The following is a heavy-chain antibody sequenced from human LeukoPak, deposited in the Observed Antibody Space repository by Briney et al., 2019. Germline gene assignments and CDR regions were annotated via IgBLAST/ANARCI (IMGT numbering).Heavy chain of an antibody. CDR2: ISYDGSNK. Sequence: GGSLRLSCAASGFTFSSYGMHWLRQAPGKGLEWVAVISYDGSNKYYADSVEGRFTISRDNSKNTLYLQMNSLRAEDTAVYYCAKVGWRGINYYYYYGMDVWGKGTTVTVSS. J-gene: IGHJ6*04. CDR1: GFTFSSYG. CDR3: AKVGWRGINYYYYYGMDV. D-gene: IGHD2-15*01. V-gene: IGHV3-30*18.